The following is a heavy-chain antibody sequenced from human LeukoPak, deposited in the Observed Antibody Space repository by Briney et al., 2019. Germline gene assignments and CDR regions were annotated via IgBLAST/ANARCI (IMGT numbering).Heavy chain of an antibody. CDR3: ARDFRKAGDY. Sequence: GGSLRLSCVASGFTFSTYWINWVRQAPGKGLEWVAVINQDGNEKYYVDSVKGRFTISRDNAKNSLYLQMNSLRAEDTAVYFCARDFRKAGDYWGQGTLVTVSS. J-gene: IGHJ4*02. CDR2: INQDGNEK. CDR1: GFTFSTYW. V-gene: IGHV3-7*01. D-gene: IGHD6-25*01.